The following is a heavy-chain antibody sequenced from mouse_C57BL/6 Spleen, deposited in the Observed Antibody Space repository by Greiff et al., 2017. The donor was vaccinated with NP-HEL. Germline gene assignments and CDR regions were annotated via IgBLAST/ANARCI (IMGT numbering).Heavy chain of an antibody. CDR1: GFSLTSYG. J-gene: IGHJ4*01. D-gene: IGHD1-1*01. Sequence: QVQLQQSGPGLVQPSQSLSITCTVSGFSLTSYGVHWVRQSPGKGLEWLGVIWSGGSTDYNAAFISRLSISKDNSKSQVFFKMNSLQADDTAIYYCARNEGDLYYGSRGASYYAMDYWGQGTSVTVSS. CDR3: ARNEGDLYYGSRGASYYAMDY. CDR2: IWSGGST. V-gene: IGHV2-2*01.